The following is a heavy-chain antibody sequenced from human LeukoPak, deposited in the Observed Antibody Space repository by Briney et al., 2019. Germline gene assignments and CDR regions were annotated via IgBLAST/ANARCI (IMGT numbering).Heavy chain of an antibody. V-gene: IGHV3-23*01. CDR2: IGGGGGST. CDR1: GFTFSNDA. CDR3: ARGMYYYDSSGSDY. J-gene: IGHJ4*02. Sequence: PGGSLRLSCAASGFTFSNDAMSWVRQAPGKGLEWVSAIGGGGGSTYYADSVKGRFTISRDNAKNSLYLQMNSLRAEDTAVYYCARGMYYYDSSGSDYWGQGTLVTVSS. D-gene: IGHD3-22*01.